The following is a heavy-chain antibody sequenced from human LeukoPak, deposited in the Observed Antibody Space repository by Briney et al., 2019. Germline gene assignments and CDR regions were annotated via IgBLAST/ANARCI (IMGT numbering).Heavy chain of an antibody. D-gene: IGHD6-19*01. V-gene: IGHV3-11*06. CDR2: ISSSSSYT. Sequence: GGSLRLSCVASGFIFSDYYMSWIRQAPGKGLEWVSYISSSSSYTNYADSVKGRFTISRDNAKNSLYLQMNSLRAEDTAVYYCAREGAVAGSYYYYGMDVWGQGTTVTVSS. CDR1: GFIFSDYY. J-gene: IGHJ6*02. CDR3: AREGAVAGSYYYYGMDV.